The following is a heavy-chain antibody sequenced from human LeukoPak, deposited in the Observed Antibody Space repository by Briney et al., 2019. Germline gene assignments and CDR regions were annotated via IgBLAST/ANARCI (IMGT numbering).Heavy chain of an antibody. CDR1: GFTVSSKY. D-gene: IGHD2-21*02. J-gene: IGHJ4*02. V-gene: IGHV3-66*01. Sequence: GSLRLSCAASGFTVSSKYMSWVRQAPGKGLEWVSVIYSGGSTYYADSVKGRFTISRDNSKNTLYLQMNSLRAEETAVYYCAKERSRGGDCLDYWGQGTLVTVSS. CDR2: IYSGGST. CDR3: AKERSRGGDCLDY.